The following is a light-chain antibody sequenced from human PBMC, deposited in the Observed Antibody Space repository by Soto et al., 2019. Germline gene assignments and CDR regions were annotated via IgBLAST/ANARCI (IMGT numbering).Light chain of an antibody. CDR3: QQPDSYPCT. V-gene: IGKV1-5*03. CDR2: KAS. CDR1: QTIRSW. Sequence: DIQMTQSPSTLSASVGDRVTITCRASQTIRSWLAWYQQKPGKAPNLLIYKASYLESGVPSRFSGSGSGTEFTLTISSLQPEDFATYYCQQPDSYPCTFGQGTKLEIK. J-gene: IGKJ2*02.